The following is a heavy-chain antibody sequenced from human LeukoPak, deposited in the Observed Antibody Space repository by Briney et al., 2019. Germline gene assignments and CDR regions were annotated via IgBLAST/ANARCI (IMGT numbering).Heavy chain of an antibody. CDR1: GFTVSSNY. D-gene: IGHD6-19*01. CDR2: IYSGGST. CDR3: ARADPIAVAGTFDY. V-gene: IGHV3-53*01. J-gene: IGHJ4*02. Sequence: PGGSLRLSCAASGFTVSSNYMSWVRQAPGKGLEWVSVIYSGGSTYYADSVKGRFTISRDNSKNTLYLQMNSLRAEDTAVYYCARADPIAVAGTFDYWGQGTLVTVSS.